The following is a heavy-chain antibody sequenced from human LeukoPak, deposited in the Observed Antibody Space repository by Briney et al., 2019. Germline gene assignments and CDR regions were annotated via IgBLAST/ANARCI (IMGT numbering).Heavy chain of an antibody. Sequence: GGSLRLSCAASGFTFSSYWMICVRQAPGKGLEWVANIKQDGSEKYYVDSVKGRFTISRDNAKNSLYLQMNTLRAEDTAVYYCAGRLRWPTNYDFDDWSAGSLVTVSS. CDR2: IKQDGSEK. CDR3: AGRLRWPTNYDFDD. D-gene: IGHD3-3*01. V-gene: IGHV3-7*01. CDR1: GFTFSSYW. J-gene: IGHJ4*01.